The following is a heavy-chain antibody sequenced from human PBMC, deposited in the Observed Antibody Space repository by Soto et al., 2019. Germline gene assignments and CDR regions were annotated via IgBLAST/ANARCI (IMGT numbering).Heavy chain of an antibody. J-gene: IGHJ5*02. CDR3: ARVPSP. Sequence: PSETLSLTCVVSGDARSSCCWSWIRQPQGKGLEWIGYIYYSGSTYYNPSLKSRVTISVDRSKNQFSLKLSSVTAADKAVYYCARVPSPWGQGTLVTVSS. CDR2: IYYSGST. CDR1: GDARSSCC. V-gene: IGHV4-59*12.